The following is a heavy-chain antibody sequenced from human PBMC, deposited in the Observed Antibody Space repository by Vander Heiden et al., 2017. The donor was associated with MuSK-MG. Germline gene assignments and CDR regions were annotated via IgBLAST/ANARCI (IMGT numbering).Heavy chain of an antibody. D-gene: IGHD3-22*01. Sequence: QVQLVESGGGVVQPGRSLRLSCAASGFTFSSYAMHWVRQAPGKGLEWVAVISYDGSNKYHADSVKGRFTISRDNSKNTLYLQMNSLRAEDTAVYYCAREGSITMIVVVNALDYWGQGTLVTVSS. CDR3: AREGSITMIVVVNALDY. CDR1: GFTFSSYA. J-gene: IGHJ4*02. CDR2: ISYDGSNK. V-gene: IGHV3-30*04.